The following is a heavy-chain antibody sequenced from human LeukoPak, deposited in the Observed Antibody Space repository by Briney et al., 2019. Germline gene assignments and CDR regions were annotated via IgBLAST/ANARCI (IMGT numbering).Heavy chain of an antibody. V-gene: IGHV1-2*02. D-gene: IGHD3-22*01. J-gene: IGHJ5*02. CDR3: AGAPGFYYYDSSGVNWFDP. Sequence: ASVKVSCKASGYTFTGYYMHWVRQAPGQGLEWMGWINPNSGGTNYAQKFQGRVTMTTDTSTSTAYMELRSLRSDDTAVYYCAGAPGFYYYDSSGVNWFDPWGQGTLVTVSS. CDR2: INPNSGGT. CDR1: GYTFTGYY.